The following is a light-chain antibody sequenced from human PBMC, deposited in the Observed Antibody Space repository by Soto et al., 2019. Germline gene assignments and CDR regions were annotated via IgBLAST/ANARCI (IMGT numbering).Light chain of an antibody. CDR2: GAS. CDR1: QTITSY. Sequence: DIQMTQSPSSLSASVGDRVTITCRASQTITSYLNWYQQKPGKAPNLLIYGASSLQGGVPSRFSGSGSGTDFTLTISSLQPEDFATYYCQQSYSTPLTFGGGTKVEIK. J-gene: IGKJ4*01. V-gene: IGKV1-39*01. CDR3: QQSYSTPLT.